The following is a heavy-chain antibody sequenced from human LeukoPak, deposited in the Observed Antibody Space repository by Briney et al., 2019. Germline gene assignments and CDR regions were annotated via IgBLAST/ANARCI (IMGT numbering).Heavy chain of an antibody. J-gene: IGHJ4*02. CDR2: IYYSGST. CDR1: AGSISSGGYY. CDR3: AREDTDYYFDY. V-gene: IGHV4-31*03. D-gene: IGHD5-18*01. Sequence: SQTLSLTCTVSAGSISSGGYYWSWICQHPGRGLEWIGYIYYSGSTYYNPSLKSRVTISVDTSKNQFSLKLSSVTAADTAGYYCAREDTDYYFDYWGQGTLVTVSS.